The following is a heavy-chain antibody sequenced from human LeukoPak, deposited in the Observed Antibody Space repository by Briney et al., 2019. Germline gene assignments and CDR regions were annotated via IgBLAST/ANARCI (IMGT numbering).Heavy chain of an antibody. V-gene: IGHV4-34*01. Sequence: SETLSLTCAVYGGSFSGYYWSWIRQPPGKGLEWIGEINHSGSTNYNLSLKSRVTISVDTSKNQFSLKLSSVTAADTAVYYCARGAGEMATILGAYYYYMDVWGKGTTVTVSS. CDR2: INHSGST. D-gene: IGHD5-24*01. J-gene: IGHJ6*03. CDR3: ARGAGEMATILGAYYYYMDV. CDR1: GGSFSGYY.